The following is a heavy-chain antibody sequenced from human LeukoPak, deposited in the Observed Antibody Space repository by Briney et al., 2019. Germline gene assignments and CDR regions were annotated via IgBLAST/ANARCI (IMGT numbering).Heavy chain of an antibody. CDR3: GRDAFRARYFDL. Sequence: PGGSLRLSCAASEFTFTNYCISWVRQAPGRGLEWVANIKQDEREKHYADSVKGRFTIFRDKAKHPVYRQTHCYRTEETAFYYCGRDAFRARYFDLWGRGTLVTVS. D-gene: IGHD3-16*01. J-gene: IGHJ2*01. CDR1: EFTFTNYC. V-gene: IGHV3-7*01. CDR2: IKQDEREK.